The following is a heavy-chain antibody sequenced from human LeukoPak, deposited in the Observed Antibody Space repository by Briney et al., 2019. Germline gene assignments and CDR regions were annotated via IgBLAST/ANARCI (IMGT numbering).Heavy chain of an antibody. J-gene: IGHJ5*02. V-gene: IGHV3-23*01. CDR3: AKGLIAARRGWFDP. CDR1: GFTFSSYA. D-gene: IGHD6-6*01. CDR2: ISGSGGST. Sequence: GGSLRLSCAASGFTFSSYAMSWVRQAPGKGLGWVSAISGSGGSTYYADSVKGRFTISRDNSKDTLYLQMNSLRAEDTAVYYCAKGLIAARRGWFDPWGQGTLVTVSS.